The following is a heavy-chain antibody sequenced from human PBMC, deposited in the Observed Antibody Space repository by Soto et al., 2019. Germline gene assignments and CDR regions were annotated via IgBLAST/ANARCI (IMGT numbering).Heavy chain of an antibody. J-gene: IGHJ4*02. Sequence: SQTHRLTNTVSGGNIRNGDYYWSCIRQPPGKGLEWIGYIYHSGSTYYNPSLKSRLTISLDTSKNQFSLKLSSVNAADTAVYYCSRKSGSAYYFDFWGQGTLVTVSS. CDR1: GGNIRNGDYY. CDR2: IYHSGST. CDR3: SRKSGSAYYFDF. D-gene: IGHD3-16*01. V-gene: IGHV4-30-4*01.